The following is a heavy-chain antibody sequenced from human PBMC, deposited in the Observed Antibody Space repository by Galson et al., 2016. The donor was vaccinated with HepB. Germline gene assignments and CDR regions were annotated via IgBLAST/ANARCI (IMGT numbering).Heavy chain of an antibody. J-gene: IGHJ1*01. CDR2: IRGSGGPT. CDR1: GFTFSSYA. V-gene: IGHV3-23*01. Sequence: SLRLSCAASGFTFSSYAMNWVRQPPGKGLEWVSSIRGSGGPTYYADSLKGRFTISRDNSKSTLYLQMNSLRAEDTAVYYCAKGAYSLPENFQHWGQGTLVTVSS. D-gene: IGHD2-15*01. CDR3: AKGAYSLPENFQH.